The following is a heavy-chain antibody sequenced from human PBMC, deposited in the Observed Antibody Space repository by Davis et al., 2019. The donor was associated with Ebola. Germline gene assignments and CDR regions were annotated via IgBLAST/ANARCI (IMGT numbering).Heavy chain of an antibody. V-gene: IGHV4-59*08. CDR3: ARGRDILTGYYPAEYFQH. CDR1: GASISNYY. Sequence: MPSETLSLTCNVSGASISNYYWSWIRQPPGEGLEWIGYVYYSGNTYYNPSLKSRVTISVDTSKNQFSLNLNSVTAADTAVYYCARGRDILTGYYPAEYFQHWGQGTLVTVSS. CDR2: VYYSGNT. D-gene: IGHD3-9*01. J-gene: IGHJ1*01.